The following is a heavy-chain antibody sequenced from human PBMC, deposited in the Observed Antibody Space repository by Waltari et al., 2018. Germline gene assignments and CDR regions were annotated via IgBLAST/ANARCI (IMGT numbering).Heavy chain of an antibody. CDR1: GFQFDDYG. D-gene: IGHD4-4*01. CDR2: IDWSGGRF. CDR3: ARRTVTPHFDS. V-gene: IGHV3-20*04. J-gene: IGHJ4*02. Sequence: EVQLVESGGGLVRPGGSLRLSCVASGFQFDDYGMNWVRRTPGKGLEWGSGIDWSGGRFDYADSVKGRVTISRDNAKNSLYLRMDNLRAEDTAFYYCARRTVTPHFDSWGRGTLVTVSS.